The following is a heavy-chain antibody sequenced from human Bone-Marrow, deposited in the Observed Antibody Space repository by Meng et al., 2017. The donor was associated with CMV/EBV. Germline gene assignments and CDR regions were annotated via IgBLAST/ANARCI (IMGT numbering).Heavy chain of an antibody. V-gene: IGHV3-74*01. Sequence: GESLNISCAASGFTVSSYWMHWVRQAPGKGLVWVSRINSDGSSTSYADSVKGRFTISRDNAKNTLYLQMNSLRAEDTAVYYCARGVYFWSGYDAFDIWGQGTMVTVSS. D-gene: IGHD3-3*01. CDR1: GFTVSSYW. CDR3: ARGVYFWSGYDAFDI. CDR2: INSDGSST. J-gene: IGHJ3*02.